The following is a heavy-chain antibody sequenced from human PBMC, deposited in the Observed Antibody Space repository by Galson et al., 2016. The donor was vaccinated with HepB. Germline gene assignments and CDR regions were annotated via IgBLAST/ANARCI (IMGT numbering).Heavy chain of an antibody. D-gene: IGHD3-10*01. CDR3: ASGMLYYTDDAFDL. Sequence: SVKVSCKVSGYSLSELCIHWVRQAPGKGLEWMGGFDPEDGEIAYAKKIQRRVTMTEDTSADTAYMELSSQRSEDTAVYYYASGMLYYTDDAFDLWGQRTMVTGPS. CDR2: FDPEDGEI. CDR1: GYSLSELC. J-gene: IGHJ3*01. V-gene: IGHV1-24*01.